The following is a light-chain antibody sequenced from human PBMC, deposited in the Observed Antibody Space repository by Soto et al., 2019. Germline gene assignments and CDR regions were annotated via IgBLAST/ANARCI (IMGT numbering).Light chain of an antibody. CDR1: QSISSW. V-gene: IGKV1-5*01. J-gene: IGKJ3*01. Sequence: GETGPIPSPASQSISSWLAWYQQKPGKAPKLLIYDASSLESGVPSRFSGSGSGTEFTLTISSLEPEDFAVYYWQQRTGYVCTFGPGTIVDIK. CDR2: DAS. CDR3: QQRTGYVCT.